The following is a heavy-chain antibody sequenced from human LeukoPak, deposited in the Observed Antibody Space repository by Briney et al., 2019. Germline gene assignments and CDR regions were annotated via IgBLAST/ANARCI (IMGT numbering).Heavy chain of an antibody. CDR3: ARDGGGAAFLGDDHPDV. CDR1: GGSISSYY. Sequence: SETLSLTCTVSGGSISSYYWSWIRQPPGKGLEWIGYIYYSGSTNYNPSLKSRVTISVDTSKNQFSLKLSSVTAADTAVYYCARDGGGAAFLGDDHPDVWGKGTTVTISS. V-gene: IGHV4-59*12. CDR2: IYYSGST. J-gene: IGHJ6*04. D-gene: IGHD3-10*01.